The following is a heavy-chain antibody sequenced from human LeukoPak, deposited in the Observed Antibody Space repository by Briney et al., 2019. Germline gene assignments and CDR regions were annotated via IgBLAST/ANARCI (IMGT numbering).Heavy chain of an antibody. V-gene: IGHV3-21*01. CDR3: ARDTGIMGAFDY. CDR2: ISSNRNDI. Sequence: GGSLRLSCAASGFTFSSYSMNWVRQAPGKGLEWVSYISSNRNDIYYTDSVKGRFTISRDNAKNSLYLQTNSLRAEDTAVYYCARDTGIMGAFDYWGQGTLVTVSS. D-gene: IGHD1-26*01. J-gene: IGHJ4*02. CDR1: GFTFSSYS.